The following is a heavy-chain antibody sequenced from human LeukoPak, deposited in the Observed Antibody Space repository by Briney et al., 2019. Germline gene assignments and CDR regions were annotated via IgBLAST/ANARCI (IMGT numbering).Heavy chain of an antibody. D-gene: IGHD2-15*01. CDR3: ARVGPGYCSGGSCYEGGFDY. J-gene: IGHJ4*02. V-gene: IGHV1-2*02. CDR1: GYTFTGYY. CDR2: INPNSGGT. Sequence: GASVKVSCKASGYTFTGYYMHWVRQAPGQGLEWMGWINPNSGGTNYAQKFQGRVTMTRDTSISTAYMELSRLRSDDTAVYYCARVGPGYCSGGSCYEGGFDYWGQGTLVTVSS.